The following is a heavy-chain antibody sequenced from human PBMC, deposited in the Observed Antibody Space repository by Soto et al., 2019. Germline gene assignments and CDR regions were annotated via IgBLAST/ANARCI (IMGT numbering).Heavy chain of an antibody. D-gene: IGHD3-16*01. CDR1: GVSISSYY. J-gene: IGHJ5*02. CDR2: IYYSGST. Sequence: SETLSLTCTVSGVSISSYYWSWIRQPPGKGLEWIGYIYYSGSTNYNPSLKSRVTISVDTSKNQFSLKLSSVTAADTAVYYCARGVGTWGWFDPWGQGTLVTVSS. CDR3: ARGVGTWGWFDP. V-gene: IGHV4-59*01.